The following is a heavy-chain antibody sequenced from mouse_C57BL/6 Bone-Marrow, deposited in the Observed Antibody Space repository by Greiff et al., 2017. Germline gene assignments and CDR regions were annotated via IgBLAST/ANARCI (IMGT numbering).Heavy chain of an antibody. J-gene: IGHJ1*03. D-gene: IGHD1-1*01. CDR2: IRNKANGYTT. CDR3: ARYRTTVGPDV. CDR1: GFTFTDYY. Sequence: EVKLMESGGGLVQPGGSLSLSCAASGFTFTDYYMSWVRQPPGKALEWLGFIRNKANGYTTEYSASVKGRFTISRDNSQSILYLQMNALRAEDSATYYCARYRTTVGPDVWGTGTTVTVSS. V-gene: IGHV7-3*01.